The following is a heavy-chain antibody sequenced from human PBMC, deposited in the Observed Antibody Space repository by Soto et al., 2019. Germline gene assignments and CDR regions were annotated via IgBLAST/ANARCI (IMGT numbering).Heavy chain of an antibody. Sequence: QVQLVQSGAEVKKPGSSVKVSCKASGGTFSSYAISWVRQAPGQGLEWMGGIIPIFGTANYAQKFQGRVTITADESTSTAYMELSSLRSEDTAVYYCARDRAEPYEGPTWYWFDPWGQGTLVTVSS. CDR3: ARDRAEPYEGPTWYWFDP. D-gene: IGHD1-26*01. V-gene: IGHV1-69*01. CDR1: GGTFSSYA. CDR2: IIPIFGTA. J-gene: IGHJ5*02.